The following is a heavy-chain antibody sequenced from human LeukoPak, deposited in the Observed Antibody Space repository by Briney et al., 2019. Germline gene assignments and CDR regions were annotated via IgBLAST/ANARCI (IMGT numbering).Heavy chain of an antibody. CDR1: GFTFSSYS. J-gene: IGHJ6*02. D-gene: IGHD2-15*01. V-gene: IGHV3-21*01. CDR2: ISSSSSYI. Sequence: XGSLRLSCAASGFTFSSYSMNWVRQAPGKGLEWVSSISSSSSYIYYADSVKGRFTISRDNAKNSLYLQMNSLRAEDTAVYYCAREYRPVAAPYGMDVWGQGTTVTVSS. CDR3: AREYRPVAAPYGMDV.